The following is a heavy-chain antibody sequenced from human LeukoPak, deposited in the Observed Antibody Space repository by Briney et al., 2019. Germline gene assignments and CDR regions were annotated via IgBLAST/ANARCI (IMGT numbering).Heavy chain of an antibody. CDR1: GFTFSSYG. D-gene: IGHD5-24*01. CDR3: ARQHRDGSPYYFDY. J-gene: IGHJ4*02. Sequence: QSGRSLRLSCAASGFTFSSYGMHWVRQAPGEGLEWVAVIWYDGSNKYYADSVKGRFTISRDNSKNTLYLQMNSLRAEDTAVYYCARQHRDGSPYYFDYWGQGTLVTVSS. V-gene: IGHV3-33*01. CDR2: IWYDGSNK.